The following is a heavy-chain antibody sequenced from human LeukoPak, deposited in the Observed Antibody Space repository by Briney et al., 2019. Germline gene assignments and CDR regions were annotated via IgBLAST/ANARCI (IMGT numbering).Heavy chain of an antibody. Sequence: GESLKISCKGSGHSFTTYWIGWVRQMPGKGLEWMGIIYPGDSETQYSPSFQGQVTISVDKSINTAYLQWSSLKALDTAMYYCAWRKYFSTWFEPWGQGTLVTVSS. CDR2: IYPGDSET. D-gene: IGHD1-14*01. V-gene: IGHV5-51*01. J-gene: IGHJ5*02. CDR1: GHSFTTYW. CDR3: AWRKYFSTWFEP.